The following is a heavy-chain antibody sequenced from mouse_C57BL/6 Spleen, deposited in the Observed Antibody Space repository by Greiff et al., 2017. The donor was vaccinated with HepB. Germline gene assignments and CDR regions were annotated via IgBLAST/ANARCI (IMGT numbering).Heavy chain of an antibody. J-gene: IGHJ3*01. Sequence: QVQLQQSGPELVKPGASVKISCKASGYAFSSSWMNWVKQRPGKGLEWIGRIYPGDGDTNYNGKFKGKATLTADKSSSTAYMQLSSLTSEDSAVYFCARRDYGWSPFAYWGQGTLVTVSA. D-gene: IGHD1-1*01. V-gene: IGHV1-82*01. CDR1: GYAFSSSW. CDR2: IYPGDGDT. CDR3: ARRDYGWSPFAY.